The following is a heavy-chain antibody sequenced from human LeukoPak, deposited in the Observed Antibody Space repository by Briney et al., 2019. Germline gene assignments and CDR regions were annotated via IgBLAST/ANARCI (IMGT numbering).Heavy chain of an antibody. D-gene: IGHD3-10*01. J-gene: IGHJ2*01. CDR3: ARAKLIGSHWYFDL. V-gene: IGHV4-34*01. CDR2: INHSGST. CDR1: GGSFSGYY. Sequence: SETLSLTCAVYGGSFSGYYWSWIRQPPGKGLEWIGEINHSGSTNYNPSLKSRVTISVDTSKNQFSLKPSSVTAADTAVYYCARAKLIGSHWYFDLWGRGTLVTVSS.